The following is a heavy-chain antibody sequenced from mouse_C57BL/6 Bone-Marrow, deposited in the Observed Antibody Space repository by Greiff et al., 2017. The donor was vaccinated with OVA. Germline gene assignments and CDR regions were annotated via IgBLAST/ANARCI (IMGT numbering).Heavy chain of an antibody. CDR2: ISSGGSYT. D-gene: IGHD1-1*01. V-gene: IGHV5-6*01. J-gene: IGHJ2*01. CDR1: GFTFSSYG. CDR3: ARHWDYGSFFDY. Sequence: EVKLMESGGDLVKPGGSLKLSCAASGFTFSSYGMSWVRQTPDKRLEWVATISSGGSYTYYPDSVKGRFTISRDNAKNTLYLQMSSLKSEDTAMYYCARHWDYGSFFDYWGQGTTLTVS.